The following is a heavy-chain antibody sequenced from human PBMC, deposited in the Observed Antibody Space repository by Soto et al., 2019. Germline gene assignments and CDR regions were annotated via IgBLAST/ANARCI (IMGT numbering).Heavy chain of an antibody. CDR3: AKGFDSGDTKSIDY. CDR2: ITNTGTTT. J-gene: IGHJ4*02. V-gene: IGHV3-23*01. Sequence: XGSLRLSCAASGFAFNTHALSWVRQAPGKGLNWVSSITNTGTTTYYADSVKGRFTISRDNSNNTLYLQMNSLRAEDTAVYYCAKGFDSGDTKSIDYWGQGTLVTVSS. D-gene: IGHD4-17*01. CDR1: GFAFNTHA.